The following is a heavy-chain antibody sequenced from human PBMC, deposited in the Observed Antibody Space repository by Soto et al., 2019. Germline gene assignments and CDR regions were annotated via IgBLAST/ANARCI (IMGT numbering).Heavy chain of an antibody. Sequence: QVQLVESGGGLVKPGGSLRLSCEASGFTHSDYYMTWIRQAPGKGLEWISYISSSATIIYYADSVKGRFTISRDNAKTSLYLQMNSLRADDTAVYYCARAVKQWLVGGDYYYYYMDVCGKGTTVTVSS. D-gene: IGHD6-19*01. V-gene: IGHV3-11*01. CDR3: ARAVKQWLVGGDYYYYYMDV. CDR2: ISSSATII. CDR1: GFTHSDYY. J-gene: IGHJ6*03.